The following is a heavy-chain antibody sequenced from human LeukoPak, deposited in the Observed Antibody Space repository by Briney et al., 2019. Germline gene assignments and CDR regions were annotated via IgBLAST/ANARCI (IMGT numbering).Heavy chain of an antibody. V-gene: IGHV4-34*01. CDR1: GGPFSHYY. D-gene: IGHD2-2*01. CDR2: INESGST. J-gene: IGHJ3*02. Sequence: SETLSLTCAVSGGPFSHYYWTWIRQPPGKGLEWIGEINESGSTNYDPSLKSRVTISVDTSKNQFSLDLSSVTAADTAVYYCARQKCTSTSCLTKNAFDIWGQGTMVTVSS. CDR3: ARQKCTSTSCLTKNAFDI.